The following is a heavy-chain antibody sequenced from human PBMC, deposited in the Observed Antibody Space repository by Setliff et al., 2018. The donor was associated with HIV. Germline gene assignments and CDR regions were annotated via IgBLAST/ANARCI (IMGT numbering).Heavy chain of an antibody. CDR3: ARHIRGQQFNWFDP. CDR1: GGSINSSTYY. Sequence: SETLSLTCTVSGGSINSSTYYWGWIRQPPGKGLEWIGTIYYSGSTYYNPSLKSRVTISVDTSKNQFSLKLNSVTAADTAVYYCARHIRGQQFNWFDPWGQGTLVTVSS. V-gene: IGHV4-39*01. D-gene: IGHD6-13*01. J-gene: IGHJ5*02. CDR2: IYYSGST.